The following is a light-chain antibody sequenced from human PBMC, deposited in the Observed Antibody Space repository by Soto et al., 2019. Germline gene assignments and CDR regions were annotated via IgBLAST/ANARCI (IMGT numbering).Light chain of an antibody. V-gene: IGLV2-11*01. CDR3: CSYAGDYRV. Sequence: QSVLTQPRSVSGSPGQSVTISCTGTSSDVGGYNYVSWYQQHPGKAPKLMIYDVNKRPSGVPDRFSGSKSGNTASLTISGLQAEDEADYYCCSYAGDYRVFGGGTKLTVL. J-gene: IGLJ2*01. CDR1: SSDVGGYNY. CDR2: DVN.